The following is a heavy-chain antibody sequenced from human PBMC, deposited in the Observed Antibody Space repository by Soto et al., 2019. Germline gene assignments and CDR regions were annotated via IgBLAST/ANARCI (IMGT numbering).Heavy chain of an antibody. CDR1: GYTFTNYA. Sequence: QIQLVQSGAEVKKPEASVKVSCKASGYTFTNYAMHWVRQAPGQRLEWMGWINAGNGNTKYSQKFQGRVTITRDTSASTAYMELSSLRSEDTAVYYCARGGSLYWYFDLWGRGTLVTVSS. V-gene: IGHV1-3*01. CDR3: ARGGSLYWYFDL. J-gene: IGHJ2*01. D-gene: IGHD1-26*01. CDR2: INAGNGNT.